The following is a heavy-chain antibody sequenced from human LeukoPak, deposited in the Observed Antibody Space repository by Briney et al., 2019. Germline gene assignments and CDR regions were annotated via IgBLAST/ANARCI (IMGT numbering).Heavy chain of an antibody. Sequence: ASVKVSCKASGYTFTSYGLNWVRQAPGQGLEWMGWISVYNGNTNYVQKLQGRVTMTTDTSTSTAYMELRSLRSDDTAVYYCARARGVVVTADHDYYFDYWGQGTLVTVSS. CDR2: ISVYNGNT. V-gene: IGHV1-18*01. D-gene: IGHD2-21*02. CDR1: GYTFTSYG. J-gene: IGHJ4*02. CDR3: ARARGVVVTADHDYYFDY.